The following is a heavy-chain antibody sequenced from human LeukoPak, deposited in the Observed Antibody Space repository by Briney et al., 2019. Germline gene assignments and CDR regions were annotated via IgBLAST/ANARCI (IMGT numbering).Heavy chain of an antibody. CDR2: IGGSGGST. V-gene: IGHV3-23*01. Sequence: GGSLRLSCAASGFTFSSYAMSWVRQAPGKGLEWVSAIGGSGGSTYYADSVKGRFTISRDNSKNTLYLQMNSPRAEDTAVYYCAKLTMVRGYADYFDYWGQGTLVTVSS. CDR3: AKLTMVRGYADYFDY. CDR1: GFTFSSYA. D-gene: IGHD3-10*01. J-gene: IGHJ4*02.